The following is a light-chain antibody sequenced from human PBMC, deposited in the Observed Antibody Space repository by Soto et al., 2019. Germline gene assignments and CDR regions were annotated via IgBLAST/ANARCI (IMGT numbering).Light chain of an antibody. CDR3: CSYAGSSTPGI. V-gene: IGLV2-23*01. CDR2: ECA. Sequence: QCALTQPASVSGSPGQSITISCTGTSSDVGSYNLVSWYQQHPGKAPKLMIYECAKRPSGVSIRFSGSKSDNTASLTISGLQPEDEADYYCCSYAGSSTPGIFGGGTKLTVL. CDR1: SSDVGSYNL. J-gene: IGLJ2*01.